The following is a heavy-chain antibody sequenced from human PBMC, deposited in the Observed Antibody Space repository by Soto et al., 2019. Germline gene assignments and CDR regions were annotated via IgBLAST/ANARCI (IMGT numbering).Heavy chain of an antibody. CDR2: IKQDGSEK. J-gene: IGHJ4*02. V-gene: IGHV3-7*01. D-gene: IGHD1-7*01. CDR1: GFTFSSYW. CDR3: ARGLFRGNYGKLFFDY. Sequence: GGSLRLSCAASGFTFSSYWMSWVRQAPGKGLEWVANIKQDGSEKYYVDSVKGRFTISRDNAKNSLYLQMNSLRAEDTAVYYCARGLFRGNYGKLFFDYWGQGTLVTVSS.